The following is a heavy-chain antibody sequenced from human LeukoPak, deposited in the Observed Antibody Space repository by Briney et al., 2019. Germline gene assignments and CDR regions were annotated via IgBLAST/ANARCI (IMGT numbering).Heavy chain of an antibody. V-gene: IGHV4-31*03. Sequence: PSETLSLTCTVSGGSISSGGYYWSWIRQHPGEGLEWIGYIYYSGSTYYNPSLKSRVTISVDTSKNQFSLKLSSVTAADTAVYYCARGPPHDAFDIWGQGTMVTVSS. CDR1: GGSISSGGYY. CDR2: IYYSGST. D-gene: IGHD1-14*01. J-gene: IGHJ3*02. CDR3: ARGPPHDAFDI.